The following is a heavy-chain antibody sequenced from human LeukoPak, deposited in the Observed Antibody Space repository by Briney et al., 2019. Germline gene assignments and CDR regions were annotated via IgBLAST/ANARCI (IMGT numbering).Heavy chain of an antibody. J-gene: IGHJ4*02. CDR1: GGSINIYY. V-gene: IGHV4-59*01. CDR2: VYNSGST. D-gene: IGHD3-10*01. Sequence: SETLSLTCTVSGGSINIYYWSWIRQPPGKGLEWIGYVYNSGSTDYNPSLKSRVTISADTSKNQFSLRLSSVTAADTAVYYCVRDRELNYWGQGTLVTVSS. CDR3: VRDRELNY.